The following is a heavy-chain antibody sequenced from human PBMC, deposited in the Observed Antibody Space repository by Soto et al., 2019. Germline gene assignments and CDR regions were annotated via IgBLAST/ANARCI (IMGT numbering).Heavy chain of an antibody. J-gene: IGHJ4*02. Sequence: GSLRLSCVASGFTFSDAWMTWVRQAPGKGLEWVGRIISPGEGGTTEYAAPVKGRFTISRDDSENTLYLQMIRLKSEDTAESYCPTFRNESDYWGTRSLVTVPS. CDR2: IISPGEGGTT. CDR1: GFTFSDAW. D-gene: IGHD1-1*01. CDR3: PTFRNESDY. V-gene: IGHV3-15*01.